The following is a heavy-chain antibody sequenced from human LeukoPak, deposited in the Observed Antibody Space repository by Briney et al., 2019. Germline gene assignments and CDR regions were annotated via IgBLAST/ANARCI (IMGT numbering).Heavy chain of an antibody. J-gene: IGHJ3*02. CDR1: GFTFSSYG. V-gene: IGHV3-48*04. Sequence: GGSLRLSCAASGFTFSSYGMHWVRQAPGKGLEWLSYISSSGGTMYYADSVKGRFTISRDNAKNSLYLQMNSLRAEDTAVYYCAKNLELRWVGALDIWGQGTMVTVSS. CDR2: ISSSGGTM. D-gene: IGHD1-7*01. CDR3: AKNLELRWVGALDI.